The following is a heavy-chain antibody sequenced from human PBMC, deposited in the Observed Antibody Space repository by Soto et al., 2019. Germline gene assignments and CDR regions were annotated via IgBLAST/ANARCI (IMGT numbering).Heavy chain of an antibody. CDR3: ARDAVYSGSCLGEGYYYYGMDV. Sequence: QVQLVQSGAEVKKPGASVKVSCKASGYTFTSYGISWVRQAPGQGLEWMGWISAYNGNTNYAQKLQGRVTMTTDTSTSTAYMELRSLRSDDTAVYYCARDAVYSGSCLGEGYYYYGMDVWGQGTTVTVSS. CDR2: ISAYNGNT. J-gene: IGHJ6*02. D-gene: IGHD1-26*01. V-gene: IGHV1-18*01. CDR1: GYTFTSYG.